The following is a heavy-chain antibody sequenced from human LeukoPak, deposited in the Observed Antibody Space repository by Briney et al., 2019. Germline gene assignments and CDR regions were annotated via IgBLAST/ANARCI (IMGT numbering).Heavy chain of an antibody. CDR1: GFVFNSYS. CDR3: ARVRDACNYFHY. V-gene: IGHV3-48*01. CDR2: ISGSSSSTI. J-gene: IGHJ4*02. Sequence: PGGSLRLSCAASGFVFNSYSMNWVRQAPGKGLEWVSYISGSSSSTIYYADSVKGRFTISRDNAKNSLYLQMNSLRAEDTAVYYCARVRDACNYFHYWGQGTLVTVSS. D-gene: IGHD2-8*01.